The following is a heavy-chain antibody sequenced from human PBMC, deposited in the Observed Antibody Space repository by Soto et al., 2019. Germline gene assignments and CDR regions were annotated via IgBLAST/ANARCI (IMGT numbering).Heavy chain of an antibody. J-gene: IGHJ4*01. V-gene: IGHV3-23*01. D-gene: IGHD6-13*01. CDR2: ISDNGGTT. CDR1: TSINFA. CDR3: EKDPQQLIAFLAY. Sequence: TSINFAMSCVSQTPGKGLEWVSSISDNGGTTYYADSVKGRFTISRDNSKNTLYLQMNSLRAEDTAVYYCEKDPQQLIAFLAYWGHGTSVPVSP.